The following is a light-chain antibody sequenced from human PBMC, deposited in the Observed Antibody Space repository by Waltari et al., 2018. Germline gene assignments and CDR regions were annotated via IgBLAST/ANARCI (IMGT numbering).Light chain of an antibody. CDR1: GSGVGASAH. V-gene: IGLV2-14*03. J-gene: IGLJ2*01. CDR2: DVT. CDR3: SSQALDGVVL. Sequence: QSALTQPASVSGSPGQSITISCSGIGSGVGASAHVSWYQLHPGKAPQVIIYDVTNRPAGVSHRFSASKSANTASLTISGLQPEDEGDYYCSSQALDGVVLFGGGTKLTVL.